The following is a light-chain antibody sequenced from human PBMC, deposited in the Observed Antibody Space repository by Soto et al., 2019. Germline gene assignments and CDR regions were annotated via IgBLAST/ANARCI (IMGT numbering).Light chain of an antibody. CDR3: CSYAGSVV. CDR1: SSDVGGYHY. J-gene: IGLJ2*01. CDR2: YVS. V-gene: IGLV2-11*01. Sequence: QSALTQPRSVSGSPGQSVTISCTGTSSDVGGYHYVSWYQQHPGKAPKLMIYYVSKRPSGVPDRFSGSKSVNTASLTISGLQAEDEADYYCCSYAGSVVFGGGTKLTVL.